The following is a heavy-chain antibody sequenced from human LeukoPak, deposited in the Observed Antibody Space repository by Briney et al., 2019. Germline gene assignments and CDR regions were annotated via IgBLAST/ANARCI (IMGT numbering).Heavy chain of an antibody. V-gene: IGHV3-21*04. J-gene: IGHJ6*02. D-gene: IGHD1-1*01. Sequence: PGGSLRLSCAASGFTFSSYSMNWVRQAPGKGLEWVSSISSSSSYIYYADSVKGRFTISRDNAKNSLYLQMNSLRAEDTAVYYCGKILTLDAYYWHGVDVWGRGTTVTVSS. CDR1: GFTFSSYS. CDR2: ISSSSSYI. CDR3: GKILTLDAYYWHGVDV.